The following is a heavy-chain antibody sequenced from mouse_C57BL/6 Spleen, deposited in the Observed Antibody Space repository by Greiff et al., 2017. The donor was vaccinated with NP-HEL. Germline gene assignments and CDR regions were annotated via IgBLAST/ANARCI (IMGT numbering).Heavy chain of an antibody. D-gene: IGHD3-1*01. J-gene: IGHJ2*01. CDR1: GYTFTSYW. CDR2: IDPSDSYT. Sequence: VQLQQPGAELVKPGASVKLSCKASGYTFTSYWMQWVKQRPGQGLEWIGEIDPSDSYTNYNQKFKGKATLTVDTSSSTAYMQLSSLTSEDSAVYYCARPVAAEAPYYFDYWGQGTTLTVSS. V-gene: IGHV1-50*01. CDR3: ARPVAAEAPYYFDY.